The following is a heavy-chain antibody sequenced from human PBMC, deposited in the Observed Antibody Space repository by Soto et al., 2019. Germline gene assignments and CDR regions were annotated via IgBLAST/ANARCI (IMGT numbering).Heavy chain of an antibody. CDR2: IITILGIA. CDR3: ARVPFVVVPAAMKRGHSPWFDP. D-gene: IGHD2-2*01. J-gene: IGHJ5*02. V-gene: IGHV1-69*04. CDR1: GGTLSSHS. Sequence: SVKVSCKASGGTLSSHSITWVRQAPGQGLEWVGRIITILGIANFAQKFQGRVTITADKSTSTAYMELSSLRSEDTAVYYCARVPFVVVPAAMKRGHSPWFDPWGQGTLVTVSS.